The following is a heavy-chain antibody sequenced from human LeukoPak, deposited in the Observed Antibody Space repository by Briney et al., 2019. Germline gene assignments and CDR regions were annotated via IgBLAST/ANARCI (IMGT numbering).Heavy chain of an antibody. Sequence: SETLSLTCTISGGSISDYYWGWIRQPPGKGLEWIGYIHSSGDTNYNSSLKSRVTISLDTSKNDFSLKLSSVTAADTAVYYCARVSSSWYQDWYFDLWGRGTLVTVSS. CDR3: ARVSSSWYQDWYFDL. V-gene: IGHV4-59*12. CDR2: IHSSGDT. D-gene: IGHD6-13*01. CDR1: GGSISDYY. J-gene: IGHJ2*01.